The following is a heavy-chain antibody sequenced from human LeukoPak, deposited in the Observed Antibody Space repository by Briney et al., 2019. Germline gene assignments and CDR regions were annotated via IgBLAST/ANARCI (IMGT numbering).Heavy chain of an antibody. CDR3: ARQEYCSGGSCYTWFDP. CDR1: GYSINNYW. D-gene: IGHD2-15*01. CDR2: IYPADSDI. J-gene: IGHJ5*02. Sequence: GESLKISRKGSGYSINNYWIGWVRQMPGKGLEWMGIIYPADSDIRYSPSFQGQVTISADKSISTAYLQWSSLKASDTAMYYCARQEYCSGGSCYTWFDPWGQGTLVTVSS. V-gene: IGHV5-51*01.